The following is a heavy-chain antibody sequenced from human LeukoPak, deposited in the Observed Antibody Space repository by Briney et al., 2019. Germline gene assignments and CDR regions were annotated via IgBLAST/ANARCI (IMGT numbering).Heavy chain of an antibody. CDR3: ARQEYCSGGSCYTWFDP. CDR1: GYSINNYW. D-gene: IGHD2-15*01. CDR2: IYPADSDI. J-gene: IGHJ5*02. Sequence: GESLKISRKGSGYSINNYWIGWVRQMPGKGLEWMGIIYPADSDIRYSPSFQGQVTISADKSISTAYLQWSSLKASDTAMYYCARQEYCSGGSCYTWFDPWGQGTLVTVSS. V-gene: IGHV5-51*01.